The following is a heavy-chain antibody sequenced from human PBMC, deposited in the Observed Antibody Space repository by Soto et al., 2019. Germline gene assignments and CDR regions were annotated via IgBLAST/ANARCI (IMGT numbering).Heavy chain of an antibody. J-gene: IGHJ6*02. Sequence: QVQLVQSGAEVKKPGSSVKVSCKASGGTFSSYAISWVRQAPGQGLEWMGGIIPIFGTANYAQKFQGRVTITAHESTSTAYMELSSLRSEDTAVYYCARSLNGVTMIVPELYGMDVWGQGTPVTVSS. CDR1: GGTFSSYA. CDR2: IIPIFGTA. CDR3: ARSLNGVTMIVPELYGMDV. V-gene: IGHV1-69*12. D-gene: IGHD3-22*01.